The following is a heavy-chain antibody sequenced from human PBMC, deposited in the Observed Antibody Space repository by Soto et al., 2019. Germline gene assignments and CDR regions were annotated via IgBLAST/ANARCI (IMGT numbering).Heavy chain of an antibody. V-gene: IGHV3-74*01. D-gene: IGHD1-26*01. CDR2: IRYDGDGA. CDR3: TSVGATWMDV. CDR1: GFTFSAYW. Sequence: EVQLVESGGGLVQPGGSLRLSCAASGFTFSAYWMHWVRQAPGKGLVWVSRIRYDGDGANYADSVQGRFSLSRDNARNTMYVQMNNLRPDDTAVYYCTSVGATWMDVWGQGTTVTVSS. J-gene: IGHJ6*02.